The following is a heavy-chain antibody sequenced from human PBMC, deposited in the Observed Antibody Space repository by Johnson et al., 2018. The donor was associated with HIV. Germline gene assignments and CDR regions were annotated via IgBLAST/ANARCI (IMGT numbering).Heavy chain of an antibody. CDR2: ISYDGSNK. CDR3: ARGGLSYQNIHDAFDI. D-gene: IGHD3-16*02. CDR1: GFTFSSYA. V-gene: IGHV3-30-3*01. J-gene: IGHJ3*02. Sequence: QVQLVESGGGVVQPGRSLRLSCAASGFTFSSYAMHWVRQAPGKGLEWVAVISYDGSNKYYADSVKGRFTISRDNSKNTLYLQMNSLRGEDTALYYCARGGLSYQNIHDAFDIWGQGTVVTVSS.